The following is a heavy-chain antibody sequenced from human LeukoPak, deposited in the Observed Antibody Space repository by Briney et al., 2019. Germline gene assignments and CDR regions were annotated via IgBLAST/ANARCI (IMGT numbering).Heavy chain of an antibody. CDR1: GYSISSNYY. Sequence: SETLSLTCSVSGYSISSNYYWGWIRQPPGKGLEWIGSIYHSGSTYYNPSLKSRVTISVDTSKNQFSLKLSSVTAADTAVYYCARRDPYYYYMDVWGKGTTVTVSS. J-gene: IGHJ6*03. CDR2: IYHSGST. CDR3: ARRDPYYYYMDV. V-gene: IGHV4-38-2*01.